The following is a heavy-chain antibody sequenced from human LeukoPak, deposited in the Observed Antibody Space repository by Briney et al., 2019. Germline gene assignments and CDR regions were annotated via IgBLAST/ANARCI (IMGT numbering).Heavy chain of an antibody. CDR3: ARGLGYSYGPNSSDY. D-gene: IGHD5-18*01. Sequence: PSETLSLTCAVYGGSFSGYYWSWIRQPPGKGLEWIGEINHSGSTNYNPSLKSRVTISVDTSKNQFSLKLSSVTAADTAVYYCARGLGYSYGPNSSDYWGQGTLVTVAS. J-gene: IGHJ4*02. CDR2: INHSGST. V-gene: IGHV4-34*01. CDR1: GGSFSGYY.